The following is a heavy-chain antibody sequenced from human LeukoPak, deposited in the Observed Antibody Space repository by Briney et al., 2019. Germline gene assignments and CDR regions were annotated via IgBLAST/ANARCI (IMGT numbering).Heavy chain of an antibody. V-gene: IGHV1-8*01. CDR1: GYTFTSYD. CDR3: ARRNTIMVAGLDY. CDR2: MNPNSGNT. Sequence: ASVKVSCKASGYTFTSYDINWVRQATGQGLEWMGWMNPNSGNTGYAQKFQGRVTITRNTSISTALMELSSLRSEDTAVYYCARRNTIMVAGLDYWGQGTLVTVSS. D-gene: IGHD5-24*01. J-gene: IGHJ4*02.